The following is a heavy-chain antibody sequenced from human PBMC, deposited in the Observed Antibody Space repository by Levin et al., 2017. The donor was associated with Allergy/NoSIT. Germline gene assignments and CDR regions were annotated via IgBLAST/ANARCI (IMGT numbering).Heavy chain of an antibody. CDR1: GGSISSYS. Sequence: SQTLSLTCTVSGGSISSYSWSWIRQPPGKGLEWIGYLFDSGTTDYNPSLKSRVTISVEKSKNQLSLKVTSVTAADTAVYYCARLELGGVFDYWGQGSLVTVSS. J-gene: IGHJ4*02. CDR3: ARLELGGVFDY. CDR2: LFDSGTT. V-gene: IGHV4-59*01. D-gene: IGHD1-7*01.